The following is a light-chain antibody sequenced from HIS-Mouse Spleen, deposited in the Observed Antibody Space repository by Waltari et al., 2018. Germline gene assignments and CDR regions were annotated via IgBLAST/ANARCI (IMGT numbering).Light chain of an antibody. V-gene: IGLV3-1*01. Sequence: SYELTQPLSVSVSPGQTASITCSGDTLGDKYACWYQQKPGQSPVLVIYQDNKRPSGIPERFSGSNSGNTATLTISGTQAMDEADYYCQAWDSSTVVFGGGTKLTVL. CDR2: QDN. CDR3: QAWDSSTVV. CDR1: TLGDKY. J-gene: IGLJ2*01.